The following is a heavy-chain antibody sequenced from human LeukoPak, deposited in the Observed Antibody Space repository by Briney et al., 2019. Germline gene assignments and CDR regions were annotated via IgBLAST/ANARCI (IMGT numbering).Heavy chain of an antibody. Sequence: GGSLRLSCAASGFTFSNAWMKWVRQAPGKGLEWVGRIKSITDGGTTDYAAPVKGRFAISRDDSKNTLYLQMNSLKTEDTAVYYCTTEHTGGDDYWGQGTLVTVSS. CDR3: TTEHTGGDDY. D-gene: IGHD3-10*01. CDR2: IKSITDGGTT. V-gene: IGHV3-15*01. J-gene: IGHJ4*02. CDR1: GFTFSNAW.